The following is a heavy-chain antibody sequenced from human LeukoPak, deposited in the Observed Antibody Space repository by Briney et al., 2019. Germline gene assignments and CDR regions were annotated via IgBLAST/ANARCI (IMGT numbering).Heavy chain of an antibody. J-gene: IGHJ3*02. D-gene: IGHD2-15*01. CDR1: GGTLSSYA. CDR3: ARRDSHDAFDI. V-gene: IGHV1-69*01. Sequence: SVKVSCKASGGTLSSYAISWVRQAPGQGLEWMGGIIPIFGTANYAQKFQGRVTITADESTGTAYMELSSLRSEDTAVYYCARRDSHDAFDIWGQGTMVTVSS. CDR2: IIPIFGTA.